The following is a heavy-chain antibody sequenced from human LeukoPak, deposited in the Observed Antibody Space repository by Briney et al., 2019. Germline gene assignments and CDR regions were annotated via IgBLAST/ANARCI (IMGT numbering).Heavy chain of an antibody. D-gene: IGHD6-13*01. Sequence: SVKVSFKASGGTFSSYAISWVRQAPGQGLEWMGGIIPIFGTANYAQKFQGRVTITTDESTSTAYMELSSLRSEDAAVYYCARAGAGLSSSWYGKIPYYYYYYMDVWGKGTTVTVSS. CDR3: ARAGAGLSSSWYGKIPYYYYYYMDV. V-gene: IGHV1-69*05. CDR1: GGTFSSYA. J-gene: IGHJ6*03. CDR2: IIPIFGTA.